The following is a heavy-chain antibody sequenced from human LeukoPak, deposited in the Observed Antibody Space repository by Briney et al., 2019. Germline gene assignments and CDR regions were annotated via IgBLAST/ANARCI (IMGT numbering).Heavy chain of an antibody. J-gene: IGHJ6*02. CDR1: GFSFDDYA. V-gene: IGHV3-9*01. CDR2: ISWNSGSI. CDR3: XKVQXRRVSSSVXMDV. Sequence: GGSLRLSCAASGFSFDDYAMHWVRQAPGKGLEWVSGISWNSGSIGYADSVKGRFTISRDNAKNSLYLQMNSLRAEDTALYYXXKVQXRRVSSSVXMDVWGQGTTVTVSS. D-gene: IGHD2-15*01.